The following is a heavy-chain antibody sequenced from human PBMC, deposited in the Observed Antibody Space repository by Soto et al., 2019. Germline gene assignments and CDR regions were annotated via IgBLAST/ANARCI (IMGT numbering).Heavy chain of an antibody. J-gene: IGHJ4*02. Sequence: QVQLVQSGAEVKKPGSSVKVSCKASGGTFSSYAISWVRQAPGQGLEWMGGIIPIFGTANYAQKFQGRVTITADESTSKAYMELSGVRSEEAAVYYCARGGCGSYGSFDYWGQGTLVTVSS. CDR1: GGTFSSYA. CDR2: IIPIFGTA. V-gene: IGHV1-69*12. D-gene: IGHD5-18*01. CDR3: ARGGCGSYGSFDY.